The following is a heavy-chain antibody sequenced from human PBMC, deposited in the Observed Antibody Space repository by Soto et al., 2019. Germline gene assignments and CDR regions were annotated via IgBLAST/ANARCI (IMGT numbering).Heavy chain of an antibody. Sequence: ESGGGVVQPGRSLRLSCAASGFTFSTYGMHWVRQAPGTGLEWVAVIWYDGSHKDYADSVKGRFTISRDNSKNTLYLQMYSLRVEDTGVYYCARAVGPFDYWGQGTLVAVSS. J-gene: IGHJ4*02. CDR2: IWYDGSHK. V-gene: IGHV3-33*01. CDR3: ARAVGPFDY. D-gene: IGHD1-26*01. CDR1: GFTFSTYG.